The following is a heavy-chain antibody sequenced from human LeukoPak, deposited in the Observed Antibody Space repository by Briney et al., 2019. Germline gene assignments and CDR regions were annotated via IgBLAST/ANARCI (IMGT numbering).Heavy chain of an antibody. Sequence: SETLSLTCAVYGGSFSGYYWSWIRQPPGKGLEWIGKINHSGSTNYNPSLKSRVTISVDTSKNQFSLKLSSVTAADTAVYYCATSQGAVDPPYLGQGTLVTVSS. CDR1: GGSFSGYY. D-gene: IGHD5-12*01. J-gene: IGHJ4*02. CDR3: ATSQGAVDPPY. CDR2: INHSGST. V-gene: IGHV4-34*01.